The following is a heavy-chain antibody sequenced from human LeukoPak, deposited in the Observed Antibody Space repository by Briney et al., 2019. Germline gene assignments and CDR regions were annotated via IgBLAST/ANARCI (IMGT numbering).Heavy chain of an antibody. CDR3: VRDQVAGTEH. J-gene: IGHJ4*02. Sequence: GGSLRLSCVASGFTFSNYAMSWVRQAPGKGLEWVSVITSGSSGSTYYADSVKGRFTVSRDNSKNTLYLKMDSLRAEDTAVYYCVRDQVAGTEHWGQGTLVTVSS. D-gene: IGHD6-19*01. V-gene: IGHV3-23*01. CDR2: ITSGSSGST. CDR1: GFTFSNYA.